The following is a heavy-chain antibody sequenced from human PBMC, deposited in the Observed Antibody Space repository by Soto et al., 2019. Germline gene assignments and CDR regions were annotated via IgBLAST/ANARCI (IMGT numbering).Heavy chain of an antibody. J-gene: IGHJ4*02. Sequence: GGSLRLSCAASGFTFSSYSMNWVRQAPGKGLEWVSSISSSSSYIYYADSVKGRFTISRDNAKNSLYLQMNSLRAEDTAVYYCAREAYSSGWYALGYRGQGTLVTVSS. CDR3: AREAYSSGWYALGY. V-gene: IGHV3-21*01. CDR2: ISSSSSYI. D-gene: IGHD6-19*01. CDR1: GFTFSSYS.